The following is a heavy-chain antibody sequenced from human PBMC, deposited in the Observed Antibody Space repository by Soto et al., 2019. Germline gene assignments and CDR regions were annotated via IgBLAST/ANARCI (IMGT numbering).Heavy chain of an antibody. CDR3: EKNRTTGYYYYGMDV. CDR2: ISGSGGST. J-gene: IGHJ6*02. CDR1: GFTFSSYA. V-gene: IGHV3-23*01. Sequence: PVGSLRLSCAASGFTFSSYAMSWVRQAPGKGLEWVSAISGSGGSTYYADSVKGRFTISRDNSKNTLYLQMNSLRAEDTAVYYCEKNRTTGYYYYGMDVWGQGTTVTVSS.